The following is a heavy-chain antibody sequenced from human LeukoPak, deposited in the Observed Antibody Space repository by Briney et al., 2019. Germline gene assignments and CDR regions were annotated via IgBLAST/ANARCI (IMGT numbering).Heavy chain of an antibody. J-gene: IGHJ5*02. CDR2: INHSGTT. CDR3: ARYIGYCGGGSCYGAGWFDP. V-gene: IGHV4-39*07. D-gene: IGHD2-15*01. CDR1: GGSISSGGYY. Sequence: PSETLSLTCTVSGGSISSGGYYWTWIRQPPGKGLEWIGEINHSGTTNHNPSIKSRVIMSIDTSKNEFSLNLTSVTAADTAVYYCARYIGYCGGGSCYGAGWFDPWGQGTLVPVSS.